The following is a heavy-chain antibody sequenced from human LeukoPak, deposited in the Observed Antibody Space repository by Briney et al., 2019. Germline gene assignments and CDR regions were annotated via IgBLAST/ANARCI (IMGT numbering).Heavy chain of an antibody. CDR1: GGSISSYY. J-gene: IGHJ4*02. Sequence: KTSETLSLTCTVSGGSISSYYWSWIRQLPGKGLEWIGYIYHSGSTNYNPSLKSRVTISVDTSKNQFSLKLSSVTAADTAVYYCARWGYSSNPHAEWGQGTLVTVSS. CDR3: ARWGYSSNPHAE. CDR2: IYHSGST. V-gene: IGHV4-59*12. D-gene: IGHD6-13*01.